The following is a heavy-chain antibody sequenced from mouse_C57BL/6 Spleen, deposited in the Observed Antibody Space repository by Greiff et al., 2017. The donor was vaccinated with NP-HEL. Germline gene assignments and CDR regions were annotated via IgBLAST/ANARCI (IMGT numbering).Heavy chain of an antibody. D-gene: IGHD2-4*01. CDR1: GYSFTGYY. V-gene: IGHV1-42*01. Sequence: EVQLQQSGPELVKPGASVKISCKASGYSFTGYYMNWVKQSPEKSLEWIGEINPSTGGTTYNQKFKAKATLTVDKSSSTAYMQLKSLTSEDSAVYYCASYYDYDGYYFDSWGQGTTLTVSS. CDR3: ASYYDYDGYYFDS. J-gene: IGHJ2*01. CDR2: INPSTGGT.